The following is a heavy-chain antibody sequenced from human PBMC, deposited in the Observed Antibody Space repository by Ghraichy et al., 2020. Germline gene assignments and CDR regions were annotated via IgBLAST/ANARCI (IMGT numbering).Heavy chain of an antibody. D-gene: IGHD4-23*01. V-gene: IGHV4-59*01. CDR3: ARQWADLRGNLYHFDY. Sequence: SETLSLTCTVSGDSISSYYWSWIRQPPGKGLEWIGYIYYSGSTNYNPSLKSRVTMSVDTSKNRFSLKLSSVTAADTAFYYCARQWADLRGNLYHFDYWGQGILVTVSS. CDR1: GDSISSYY. J-gene: IGHJ4*02. CDR2: IYYSGST.